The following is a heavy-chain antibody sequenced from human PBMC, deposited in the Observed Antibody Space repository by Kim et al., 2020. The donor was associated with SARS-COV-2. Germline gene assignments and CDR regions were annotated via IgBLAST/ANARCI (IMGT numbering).Heavy chain of an antibody. D-gene: IGHD5-12*01. CDR1: GFALSDHY. Sequence: GGSLRLSCAATGFALSDHYIDWVRHSPGKGLEWVGRSGNRADGYTTEYAASVRDRFTLASDDSKNSLYLQMNSLKSEDSAVYYCSRGYSGVAIYAFDIWGQGTKVTVS. CDR3: SRGYSGVAIYAFDI. CDR2: SGNRADGYTT. V-gene: IGHV3-72*01. J-gene: IGHJ3*02.